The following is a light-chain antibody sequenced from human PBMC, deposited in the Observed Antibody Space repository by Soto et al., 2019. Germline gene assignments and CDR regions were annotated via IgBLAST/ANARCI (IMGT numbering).Light chain of an antibody. J-gene: IGLJ1*01. Sequence: QSALPQRPPVSAAPGQKVTISCLGSSSNIGGNSVSWYQQLPGTAPKLLIYDDNKRPSGIPDRFSGSKSGTSATLGITGFQTGDEADYYCGSWDSSLSAYVFGTGTKVTVL. V-gene: IGLV1-51*01. CDR1: SSNIGGNS. CDR2: DDN. CDR3: GSWDSSLSAYV.